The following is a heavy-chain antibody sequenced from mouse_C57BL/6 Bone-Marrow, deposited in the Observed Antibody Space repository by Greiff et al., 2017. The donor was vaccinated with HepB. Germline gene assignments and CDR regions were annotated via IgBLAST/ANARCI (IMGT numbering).Heavy chain of an antibody. V-gene: IGHV1-69*01. J-gene: IGHJ1*03. D-gene: IGHD1-1*01. CDR1: GYTFTSYW. CDR3: ARERVITTVKDPWYFDV. CDR2: IDPSDSYT. Sequence: QVQLQQPGAELVMPGASVKLSCKASGYTFTSYWMHWVKQRPGQGLEWIGEIDPSDSYTNYNQKFKGKSTLTVDKSSSTAYMQLSSLTSEDSAVYYCARERVITTVKDPWYFDVWGTGTTVTVSS.